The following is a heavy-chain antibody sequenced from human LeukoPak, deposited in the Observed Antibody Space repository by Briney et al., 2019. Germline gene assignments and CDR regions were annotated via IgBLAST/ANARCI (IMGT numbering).Heavy chain of an antibody. Sequence: PSETLSLTCTVSGGSISSGSYYWSWIRQPAGKGLEWIGRIYTSGSTNYNASLKSRVTISVDTSKNQFSLKLSSVTAADTAVYYCATYPYSSSSEEDYWGQGTLVTVSS. D-gene: IGHD6-6*01. CDR3: ATYPYSSSSEEDY. V-gene: IGHV4-61*02. CDR2: IYTSGST. CDR1: GGSISSGSYY. J-gene: IGHJ4*02.